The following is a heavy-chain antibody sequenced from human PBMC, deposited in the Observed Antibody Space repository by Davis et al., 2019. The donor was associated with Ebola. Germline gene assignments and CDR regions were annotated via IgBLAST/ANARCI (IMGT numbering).Heavy chain of an antibody. V-gene: IGHV1-46*03. D-gene: IGHD3-10*01. CDR3: SRETGLTFDY. J-gene: IGHJ4*02. CDR2: INPRDGRT. CDR1: GYTFTSYH. Sequence: ASVKVSCKASGYTFTSYHLHWVRQAPGQGLEWIGIINPRDGRTSFAQKFQDRVTLTRDTSTRTVYMELSRLRSEDTAVYYCSRETGLTFDYWGQGTLVTVSS.